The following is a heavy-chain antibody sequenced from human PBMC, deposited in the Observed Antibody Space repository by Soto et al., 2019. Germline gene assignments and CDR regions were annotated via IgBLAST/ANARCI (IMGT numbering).Heavy chain of an antibody. CDR1: GFTFSSYW. CDR2: INSDGTHT. J-gene: IGHJ4*02. Sequence: GGSLRLSCAASGFTFSSYWMHWVRQVPGKGLVWVSHINSDGTHTTYADSVKGRFTISRDNSENTLYLQMNSLRAEDTAVYYCARGSPYYYGSGSYLNYWGQGTLVTVSS. CDR3: ARGSPYYYGSGSYLNY. D-gene: IGHD3-10*01. V-gene: IGHV3-74*03.